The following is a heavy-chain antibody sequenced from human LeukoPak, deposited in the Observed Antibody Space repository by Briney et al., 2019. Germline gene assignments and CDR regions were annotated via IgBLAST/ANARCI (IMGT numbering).Heavy chain of an antibody. CDR2: ISSNGGST. D-gene: IGHD6-13*01. V-gene: IGHV3-64*01. J-gene: IGHJ3*02. Sequence: GGSLRLSCAASGFTFSSYAMHWVRQAPGKGLEYVSAISSNGGSTYYANSVKGRFTISRDNSKNTLYLQMGSLRAEDMAVYYCARAVAAGTSSIWGQGTMVTVSS. CDR3: ARAVAAGTSSI. CDR1: GFTFSSYA.